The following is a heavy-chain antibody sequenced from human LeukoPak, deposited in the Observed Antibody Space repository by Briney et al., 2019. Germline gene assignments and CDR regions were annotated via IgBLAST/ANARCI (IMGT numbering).Heavy chain of an antibody. CDR1: SGSLSGYY. D-gene: IGHD1-26*01. CDR2: IFYSGSI. V-gene: IGHV4-59*08. J-gene: IGHJ4*02. Sequence: SETLSLTCTVSSGSLSGYYWTWIREPPGKGLEWSGNIFYSGSINYNPSLKSRVTISLDTSKKQFSLKLTSVTAADTAVYYCARQSYGGAYYFFGYWGQGTLVAVSS. CDR3: ARQSYGGAYYFFGY.